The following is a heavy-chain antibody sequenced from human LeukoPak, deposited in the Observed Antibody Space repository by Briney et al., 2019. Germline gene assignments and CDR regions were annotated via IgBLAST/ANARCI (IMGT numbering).Heavy chain of an antibody. J-gene: IGHJ6*03. CDR3: ARSRYYYYYYMDV. V-gene: IGHV4-59*01. Sequence: PSETLSLTCTVSGGSISSYYWSWLRQPPGKGLEWIGYIYYSGSTNYNPSLKSRVTISVDTSKNQFSLKLSSVTAADTAVYYCARSRYYYYYYMDVWVKGTTVTVSS. CDR1: GGSISSYY. D-gene: IGHD1-14*01. CDR2: IYYSGST.